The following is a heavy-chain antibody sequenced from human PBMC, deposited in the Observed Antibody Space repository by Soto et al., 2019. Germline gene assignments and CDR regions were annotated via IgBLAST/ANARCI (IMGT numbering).Heavy chain of an antibody. D-gene: IGHD2-15*01. CDR2: IYYTGRT. V-gene: IGHV4-30-4*01. CDR3: AREGSSSPEYFDF. CDR1: GGSISSDDYY. Sequence: SETLSLTCSVSGGSISSDDYYWTWIRQPPGEGLEWIGYIYYTGRTSSTPSLESRVTISIDTSKNQFSLKLSSVSAADPAVYYCAREGSSSPEYFDFWGPGTLVTVSS. J-gene: IGHJ4*02.